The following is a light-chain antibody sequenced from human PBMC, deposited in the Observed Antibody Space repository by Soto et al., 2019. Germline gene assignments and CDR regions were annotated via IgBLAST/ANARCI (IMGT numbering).Light chain of an antibody. J-gene: IGKJ5*01. CDR2: GAS. CDR3: QQRSNWPPIT. Sequence: EIVMTQSPATLSVSPGERATLSCRASQSVSGDYIAWYQQKSGQAPRLLIYGASNRATGIPARFSGGGSGTDFTLTIDNLEPEDFAIYYCQQRSNWPPITFGQGTRLEN. CDR1: QSVSGD. V-gene: IGKV3-11*01.